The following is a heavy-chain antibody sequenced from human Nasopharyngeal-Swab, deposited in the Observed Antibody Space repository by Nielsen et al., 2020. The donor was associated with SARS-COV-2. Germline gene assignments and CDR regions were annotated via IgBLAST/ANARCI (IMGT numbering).Heavy chain of an antibody. CDR2: TFYRSKWYN. CDR3: ARGRDFSFDS. CDR1: GDSVSSHSAG. V-gene: IGHV6-1*01. Sequence: SETLSLPCAISGDSVSSHSAGWNWIRQSPSRGLEWLGRTFYRSKWYNDYAESVKSRIAVNPDTSKNQFSLQLNSVTPEDTAVYYCARGRDFSFDSWGQGTLVTASS. D-gene: IGHD3-3*01. J-gene: IGHJ4*02.